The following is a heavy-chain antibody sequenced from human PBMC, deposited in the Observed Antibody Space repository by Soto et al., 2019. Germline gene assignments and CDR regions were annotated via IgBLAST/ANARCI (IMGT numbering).Heavy chain of an antibody. CDR1: GDSIGGVGY. D-gene: IGHD4-4*01. Sequence: SETLSLTCTVSGDSIGGVGYWSWIRQPPGKGLEWIGYIYYSGSTYYNPSLKSRVTISVDTSKSQFSLKLSSVTAADTAVYYCASFYSNYYFDYWGQGTLVTVSS. CDR3: ASFYSNYYFDY. CDR2: IYYSGST. J-gene: IGHJ4*02. V-gene: IGHV4-30-4*01.